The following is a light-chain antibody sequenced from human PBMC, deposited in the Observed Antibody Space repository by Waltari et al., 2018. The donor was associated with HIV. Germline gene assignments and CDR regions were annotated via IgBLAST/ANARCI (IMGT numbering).Light chain of an antibody. CDR2: EVT. V-gene: IGLV2-14*01. CDR1: SYDIGYYAY. J-gene: IGLJ2*01. Sequence: QSALTQPASVSGSPGQSIVLPCPGSSYDIGYYAYVSWYQQYPGQAPKALIYEVTSRPSGTSSRFSGSKSATTAFLAISKLQTDDEADYFCSSYTRRGTVVFGGGTRRTVL. CDR3: SSYTRRGTVV.